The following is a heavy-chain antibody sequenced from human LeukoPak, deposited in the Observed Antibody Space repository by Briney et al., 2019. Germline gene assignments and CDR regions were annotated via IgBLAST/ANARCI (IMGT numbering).Heavy chain of an antibody. CDR1: GFTFSSYG. D-gene: IGHD1-26*01. Sequence: GWSLRLSCAASGFTFSSYGMHWVRQAPGKGLEWVAVISYDGSNKYYADSVKGRFTISRDNSKNTLYLQMNSLRAEDTAVYYCAKDGRNYDGGLDPWGQGTLVTVSS. J-gene: IGHJ5*02. CDR2: ISYDGSNK. V-gene: IGHV3-30*18. CDR3: AKDGRNYDGGLDP.